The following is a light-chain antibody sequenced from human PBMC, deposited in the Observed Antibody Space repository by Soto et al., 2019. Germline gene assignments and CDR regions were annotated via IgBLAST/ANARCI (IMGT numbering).Light chain of an antibody. J-gene: IGKJ4*01. CDR1: QSVSSSS. V-gene: IGKV3-20*01. CDR3: QQYSSPLT. CDR2: DAS. Sequence: EIVLTQSPGTLSLSPGERATLSCRASQSVSSSSLAWYQQQPGQAPRLLIYDASSRATGIPDRFSGSGSGTDFTLTISRLEPEDFAVYFCQQYSSPLTFGGGTKVEIK.